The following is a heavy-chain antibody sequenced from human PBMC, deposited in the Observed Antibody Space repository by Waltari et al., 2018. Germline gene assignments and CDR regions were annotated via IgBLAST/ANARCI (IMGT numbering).Heavy chain of an antibody. V-gene: IGHV4-59*08. D-gene: IGHD4-17*01. J-gene: IGHJ4*02. CDR2: IYYSGST. CDR1: GGSISSYY. Sequence: QVQLQESGPGLVKPSETLSLTCTVSGGSISSYYWSWIRQPPGKGLEWIGYIYYSGSTYYNPSLKSRVTISVDTSKNQFSLKLSSVTAADTAVYYCARAREAYGDRRHDYWGQGTLVTVSS. CDR3: ARAREAYGDRRHDY.